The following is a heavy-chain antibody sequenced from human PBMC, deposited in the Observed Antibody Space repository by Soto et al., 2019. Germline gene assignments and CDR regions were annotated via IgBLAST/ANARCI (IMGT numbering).Heavy chain of an antibody. CDR2: IDPSDSYT. D-gene: IGHD3-10*01. CDR1: GYSSTSYW. CDR3: ASPSYGSGIVDGMDV. V-gene: IGHV5-10-1*01. Sequence: PGESLKISCKGSGYSSTSYWISWVRQMPGKGLEWMGRIDPSDSYTNYSPSFQGHVTISADKSISTAYLQWSSLKASDTAMYYCASPSYGSGIVDGMDVLGQGTTVTVSS. J-gene: IGHJ6*02.